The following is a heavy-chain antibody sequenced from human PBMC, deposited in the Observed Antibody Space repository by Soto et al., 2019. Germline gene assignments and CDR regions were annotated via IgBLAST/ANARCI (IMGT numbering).Heavy chain of an antibody. Sequence: EVQLVESGGGLVQPGGSLRLSCAASGFTFSSYWMSWVRQAPGKGLEWVANIKQDGSEKYYVDSVKGRFTISRDNAKNSLYLQMNSLRAEDTAVYYCARKLRFLEWLLYDYWGQGTLVTVSS. V-gene: IGHV3-7*03. J-gene: IGHJ4*02. D-gene: IGHD3-3*01. CDR3: ARKLRFLEWLLYDY. CDR2: IKQDGSEK. CDR1: GFTFSSYW.